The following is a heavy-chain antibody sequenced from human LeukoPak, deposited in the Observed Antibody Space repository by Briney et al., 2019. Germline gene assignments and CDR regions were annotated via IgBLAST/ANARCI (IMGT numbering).Heavy chain of an antibody. CDR3: ARAWGIFGVAPFDP. V-gene: IGHV3-11*01. CDR1: GFTFSDYY. CDR2: ISSSGSTI. J-gene: IGHJ5*02. D-gene: IGHD3-3*01. Sequence: PGGSLRLSCAASGFTFSDYYMSWIRQAPGKGLEGVSYISSSGSTIYYADSVKGRFTISRDNAKNSLYLQMNSLRAEDTAVYYCARAWGIFGVAPFDPWGQGTLVTVSS.